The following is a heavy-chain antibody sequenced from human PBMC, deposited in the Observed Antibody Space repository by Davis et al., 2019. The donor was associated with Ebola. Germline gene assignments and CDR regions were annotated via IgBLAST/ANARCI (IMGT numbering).Heavy chain of an antibody. CDR1: GFTFDDYT. CDR3: ARGAYCSGGSCYEIYYYYGMDV. CDR2: ISWDGGST. V-gene: IGHV3-43*01. D-gene: IGHD2-15*01. J-gene: IGHJ6*02. Sequence: GGSLRLSCAASGFTFDDYTMHWVRQAPGKGLEWVSLISWDGGSTYYADSVKGRFTISRDNSKNSLYLQMNSLRAEDTAVYYCARGAYCSGGSCYEIYYYYGMDVWGQGTTVTVSS.